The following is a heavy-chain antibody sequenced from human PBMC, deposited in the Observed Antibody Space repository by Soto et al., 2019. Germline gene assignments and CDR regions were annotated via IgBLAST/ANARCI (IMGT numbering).Heavy chain of an antibody. CDR2: INPSGGST. J-gene: IGHJ6*03. D-gene: IGHD6-13*01. Sequence: GASVKVSCKASGYTFTSYYMHWVRQAPGQGLEWMGIINPSGGSTSYAQKFQGRVTMTRDTSTSTVYLELSSLRSEDTAVYYCARDFSSGWYSGVSYYYYYMDVWGKGTTVTVSS. V-gene: IGHV1-46*03. CDR3: ARDFSSGWYSGVSYYYYYMDV. CDR1: GYTFTSYY.